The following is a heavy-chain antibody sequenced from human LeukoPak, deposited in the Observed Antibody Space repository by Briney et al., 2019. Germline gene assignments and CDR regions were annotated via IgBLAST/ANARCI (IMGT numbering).Heavy chain of an antibody. CDR3: ARDLGLYCSSTSCYPTSYYFDY. D-gene: IGHD2-2*01. J-gene: IGHJ4*02. V-gene: IGHV3-21*01. Sequence: GGSLRLSCAASGFTFSSYSMNWVRQAPGKGLEWVSSISSSSSYISYADSVKGRFTISRDNAKNSLYLQMNSLRAEDTAVYYCARDLGLYCSSTSCYPTSYYFDYWGQGTLVTVSS. CDR2: ISSSSSYI. CDR1: GFTFSSYS.